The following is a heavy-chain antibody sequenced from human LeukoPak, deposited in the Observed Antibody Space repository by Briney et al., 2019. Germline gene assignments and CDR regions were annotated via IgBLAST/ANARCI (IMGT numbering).Heavy chain of an antibody. V-gene: IGHV4-59*01. D-gene: IGHD4-23*01. Sequence: SETLSLTCTVSGGSISSYYWSWIRQPPGKGLEWIGYIYYSGSTNYNPSLKSRVIISVDTSKNQFSLKLSSVTAADTAVYYCARERAAYGGNSDDAFDIWGQGTMVTVSS. J-gene: IGHJ3*02. CDR3: ARERAAYGGNSDDAFDI. CDR1: GGSISSYY. CDR2: IYYSGST.